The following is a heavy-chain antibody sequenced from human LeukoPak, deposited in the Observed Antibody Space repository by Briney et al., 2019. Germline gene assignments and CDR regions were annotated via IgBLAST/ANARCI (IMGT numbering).Heavy chain of an antibody. V-gene: IGHV3-74*01. CDR3: ARAVSGNYYDY. CDR2: INSDGSIT. J-gene: IGHJ4*02. CDR1: GFTFSSYW. D-gene: IGHD1-26*01. Sequence: GGSLRLSCAASGFTFSSYWMPWVRQAPGKALVWVSRINSDGSITSYADSVKGRFTISRDTAKNTLYLQMNSLRAEDTAVYYCARAVSGNYYDYWGQGTLVTVSS.